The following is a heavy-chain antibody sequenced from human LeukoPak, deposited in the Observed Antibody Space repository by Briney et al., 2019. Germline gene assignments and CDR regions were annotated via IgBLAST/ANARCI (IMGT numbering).Heavy chain of an antibody. CDR3: ARERHEYDYYDSSGYYYKLYYFDY. V-gene: IGHV4-59*01. CDR1: GGSFSGYY. J-gene: IGHJ4*02. CDR2: IYYSGST. Sequence: PSETLSLTCAVYGGSFSGYYWSWIRQPPGKGLEWIGYIYYSGSTNYNPSLKSRVTISVDTSKNQFSLKLSSVTAADTAVYYCARERHEYDYYDSSGYYYKLYYFDYWGQGTLVTVSS. D-gene: IGHD3-22*01.